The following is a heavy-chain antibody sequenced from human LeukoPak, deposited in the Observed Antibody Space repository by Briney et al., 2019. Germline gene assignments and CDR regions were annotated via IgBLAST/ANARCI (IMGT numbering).Heavy chain of an antibody. D-gene: IGHD3-3*01. V-gene: IGHV4-59*01. CDR2: IYYSGST. Sequence: SETLSLTCTVFGGSISSYYWSWIRQPPGKGLEWIGYIYYSGSTNYNPSLKSRVTISVDTSKNQFSLKLSSVTAADTAVYYCARGGGVFWSGYYFDYWGQGTLVTVSS. CDR3: ARGGGVFWSGYYFDY. J-gene: IGHJ4*02. CDR1: GGSISSYY.